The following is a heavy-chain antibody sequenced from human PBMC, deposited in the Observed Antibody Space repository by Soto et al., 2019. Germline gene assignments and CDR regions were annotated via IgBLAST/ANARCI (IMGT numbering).Heavy chain of an antibody. V-gene: IGHV1-69*12. D-gene: IGHD2-15*01. J-gene: IGHJ6*02. CDR3: ARDEMVVAAGSRTWHYYYGMDV. Sequence: QVQLVQSGAEVKKPGSSVKVSCKSSGGTFSTYAISWVRQAPGQGLEWMGGIIPIFGTANYAQKFQGRVKITAAESTTTGYMELIRLRSGDTAVYYCARDEMVVAAGSRTWHYYYGMDVWGQGTTVTVSS. CDR2: IIPIFGTA. CDR1: GGTFSTYA.